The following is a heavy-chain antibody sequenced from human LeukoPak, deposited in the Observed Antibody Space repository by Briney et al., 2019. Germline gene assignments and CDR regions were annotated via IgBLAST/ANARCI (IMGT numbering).Heavy chain of an antibody. CDR1: GGSISSYY. Sequence: PSETLSLTCTVSGGSISSYYWSWIRQPPGKGLEWIGYIYYGGSTNYNPSLKSRVTISVDTSKNQFSLKLSSVTAADTAVYYCASMEVLRFQNGMDVWGQGTTVTVSS. V-gene: IGHV4-59*01. CDR2: IYYGGST. CDR3: ASMEVLRFQNGMDV. J-gene: IGHJ6*02. D-gene: IGHD3-3*01.